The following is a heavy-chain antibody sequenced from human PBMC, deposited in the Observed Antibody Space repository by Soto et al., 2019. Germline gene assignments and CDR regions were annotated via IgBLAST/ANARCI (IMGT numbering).Heavy chain of an antibody. CDR2: INPSGGST. D-gene: IGHD2-2*01. CDR1: GYTFTSYY. J-gene: IGHJ3*02. V-gene: IGHV1-46*01. CDR3: ARDIVLVPAAPPDAFDI. Sequence: ASVKVSCKASGYTFTSYYMHWVRQAPGQGLEWMGIINPSGGSTSYAHKFQGRVTMTRDTSTSTVYMELSSLRSEDTAVYYCARDIVLVPAAPPDAFDIWGQGTMVTVSS.